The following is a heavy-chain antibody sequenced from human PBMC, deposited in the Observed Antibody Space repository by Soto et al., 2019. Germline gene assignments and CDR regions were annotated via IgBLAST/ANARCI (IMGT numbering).Heavy chain of an antibody. J-gene: IGHJ4*02. D-gene: IGHD3-3*01. CDR1: GFTFSSYA. V-gene: IGHV3-30-3*01. CDR3: ARDTRHYDFWALGY. Sequence: QVQLVESGGGVVQPGRSLRLSCAASGFTFSSYAMHWVRQAPGKGLEWVAVISYDGSNKYYADSVKGRFTISRDNSKNTLYLQMNSLRAEDTAVYYCARDTRHYDFWALGYWGQGTLVTVSS. CDR2: ISYDGSNK.